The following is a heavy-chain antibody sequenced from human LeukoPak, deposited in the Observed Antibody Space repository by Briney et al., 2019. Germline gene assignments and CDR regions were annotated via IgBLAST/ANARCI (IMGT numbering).Heavy chain of an antibody. D-gene: IGHD3-3*01. CDR3: ARGYYDFWSGYNWFDP. J-gene: IGHJ5*02. CDR2: IYTSGST. Sequence: PSQTLSLTCTVSGGSLSSGSYYWSWIRQPAGKGLEWIGRIYTSGSTNYNPSPKSRVSISVDTSKNQFSLKLSSVTAADTAVYYCARGYYDFWSGYNWFDPWGQGTLVTVSS. V-gene: IGHV4-61*02. CDR1: GGSLSSGSYY.